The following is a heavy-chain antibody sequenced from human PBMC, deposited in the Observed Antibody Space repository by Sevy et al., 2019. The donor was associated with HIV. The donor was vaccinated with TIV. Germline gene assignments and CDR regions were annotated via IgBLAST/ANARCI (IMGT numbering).Heavy chain of an antibody. CDR1: GGSISSYC. J-gene: IGHJ4*02. Sequence: SETLSLTCTVSGGSISSYCCNWIRQSPGKGLEWVGYMCHTGITNYNPSLKGRVTISLDTSRNQFSLRLSSVTAADTAVYYCARAGHSYGLFDYWGQGTLVTVSS. V-gene: IGHV4-59*13. D-gene: IGHD5-18*01. CDR2: MCHTGIT. CDR3: ARAGHSYGLFDY.